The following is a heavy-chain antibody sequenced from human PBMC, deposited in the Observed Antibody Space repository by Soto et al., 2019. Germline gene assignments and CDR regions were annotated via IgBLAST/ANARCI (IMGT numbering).Heavy chain of an antibody. CDR1: GFAFSNFH. CDR3: AKRYSSAWEAGMDV. Sequence: EMQVLESGGGLVQPGGSLRLSCAASGFAFSNFHMNWVRQAPGKGLQWVSTIGGAGNDIHYADSVKGRFTVSRDNSKNTLLLQMDGLRDDDTAIYYCAKRYSSAWEAGMDVWGRGTTVTASS. D-gene: IGHD6-19*01. CDR2: IGGAGNDI. V-gene: IGHV3-23*01. J-gene: IGHJ6*02.